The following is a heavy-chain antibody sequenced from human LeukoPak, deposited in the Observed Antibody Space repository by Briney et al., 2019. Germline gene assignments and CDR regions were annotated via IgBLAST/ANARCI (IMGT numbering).Heavy chain of an antibody. Sequence: QSGGSLRLSCAASGFIFSNYAMQWVRQAPGMGLEWVAFIRYDGGNTYYADSVKGRFTISRDNSKNTLYLQMLSLRAEDTAVYYCAKSGRAVAGTGYFDYWGQGTLVTVSS. J-gene: IGHJ4*02. V-gene: IGHV3-30*02. CDR2: IRYDGGNT. D-gene: IGHD6-19*01. CDR1: GFIFSNYA. CDR3: AKSGRAVAGTGYFDY.